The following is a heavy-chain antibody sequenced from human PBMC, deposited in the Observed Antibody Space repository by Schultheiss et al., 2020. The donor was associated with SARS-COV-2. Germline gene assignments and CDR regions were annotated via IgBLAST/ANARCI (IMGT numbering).Heavy chain of an antibody. CDR3: ARDLRYGSVDY. CDR2: IYYSGST. CDR1: GGSISNYY. Sequence: SETLSLTCTVSGGSISNYYWSWIRQPPGKGLEWIGYIYYSGSTYYNPSLKSRVTISVDTSKNQFSLKLSSVTAADTAVHYCARDLRYGSVDYWGQGTLVTVSS. D-gene: IGHD3-10*01. J-gene: IGHJ4*02. V-gene: IGHV4-59*12.